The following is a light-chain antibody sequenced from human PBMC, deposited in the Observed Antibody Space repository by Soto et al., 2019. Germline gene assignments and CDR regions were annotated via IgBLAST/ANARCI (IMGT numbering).Light chain of an antibody. CDR3: QVYGSSPRT. CDR2: GVS. V-gene: IGKV3-20*01. CDR1: QSISNDY. Sequence: EIVLTQSPGTLSLSRGERATLSCRASQSISNDYLGWFQQKPGQAPRLLIYGVSSRATGIPDRFSGSGSGTDFTLTISRLEPEDFAVYYCQVYGSSPRTFGQGTKVEIK. J-gene: IGKJ1*01.